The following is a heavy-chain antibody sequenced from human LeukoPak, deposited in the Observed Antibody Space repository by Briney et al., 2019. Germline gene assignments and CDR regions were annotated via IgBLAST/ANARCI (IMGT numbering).Heavy chain of an antibody. J-gene: IGHJ6*02. CDR2: IYPGDSVT. Sequence: GESLKISCKGSGXSFTNYWIGWVRQMPGKGLEWMGIIYPGDSVTRYSASFQGQVTISADKSISTAYLQWSSLKASDTAMYYCARLDRVAVAGTGRYYYYGMDVWGQGTTVTVSS. CDR1: GXSFTNYW. V-gene: IGHV5-51*01. CDR3: ARLDRVAVAGTGRYYYYGMDV. D-gene: IGHD6-19*01.